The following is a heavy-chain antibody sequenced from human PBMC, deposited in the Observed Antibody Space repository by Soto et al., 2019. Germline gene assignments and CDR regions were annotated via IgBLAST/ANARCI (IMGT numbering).Heavy chain of an antibody. CDR1: GGSMNSYY. CDR2: IYDGDSA. J-gene: IGHJ4*02. CDR3: ARRWGRTFDY. D-gene: IGHD7-27*01. V-gene: IGHV4-59*12. Sequence: SETLSLTCTVSGGSMNSYYWSWIRQPPGKGLEWLGYIYDGDSANYNPSLKSRVIISVDMSKNQFYLRLTSVTAADTAVYYCARRWGRTFDYWGQGTLVTVSS.